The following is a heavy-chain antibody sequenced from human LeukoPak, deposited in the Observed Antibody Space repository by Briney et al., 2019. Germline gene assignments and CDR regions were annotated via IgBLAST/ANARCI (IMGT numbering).Heavy chain of an antibody. D-gene: IGHD6-13*01. J-gene: IGHJ4*02. CDR3: ARSSVAAAGTPDY. V-gene: IGHV4-34*01. Sequence: SETLSLTCAVYGGSFSGYYWSWIRQAPGKGLQWIGEINHGGSTNYNPSLKSRVTMSVDTSKNQFSLKLSSVTVADTAVYYCARSSVAAAGTPDYWGQGTLVTVSS. CDR1: GGSFSGYY. CDR2: INHGGST.